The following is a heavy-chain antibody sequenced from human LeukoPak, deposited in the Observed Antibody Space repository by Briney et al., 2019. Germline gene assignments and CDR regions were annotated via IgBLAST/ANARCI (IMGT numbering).Heavy chain of an antibody. CDR3: ARDHEYSNYD. CDR1: GLTFSSYW. Sequence: PGGSLRLSCAASGLTFSSYWMGWVRQAPGKGLEWVANIKEDGSEKYYVDSVKGRFTISRDNAKNSLYLQMNSLRAEDTAVYYCARDHEYSNYDWGQGTLVTVSS. CDR2: IKEDGSEK. J-gene: IGHJ4*02. D-gene: IGHD4-11*01. V-gene: IGHV3-7*01.